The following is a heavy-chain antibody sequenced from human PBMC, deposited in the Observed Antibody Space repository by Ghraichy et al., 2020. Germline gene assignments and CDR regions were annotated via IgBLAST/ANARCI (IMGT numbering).Heavy chain of an antibody. CDR2: IDPNTGGT. D-gene: IGHD5-12*01. V-gene: IGHV1-2*02. CDR1: GYSFTDHY. Sequence: ASVKVSCKASGYSFTDHYIHWVRQAPGQGLEWMGWIDPNTGGTNYVQKFQGRVTMTRDTSINTAYMELSSLRSYDTAVYYCARDKDLGYSGYDSFDPWGQGTLVTVSS. CDR3: ARDKDLGYSGYDSFDP. J-gene: IGHJ5*02.